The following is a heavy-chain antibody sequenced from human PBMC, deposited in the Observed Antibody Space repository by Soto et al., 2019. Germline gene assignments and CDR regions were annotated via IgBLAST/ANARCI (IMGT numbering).Heavy chain of an antibody. CDR2: MNPNSGNT. V-gene: IGHV1-8*01. CDR3: ARGDSIVVVPAARGYYYFDY. J-gene: IGHJ4*02. D-gene: IGHD2-2*01. Sequence: QVQLVQSGAEVKKPGASVKVSCKASGYTFTSYDINWVRQATGQGLEWMGWMNPNSGNTGYAQKFQGRVNMTRNTSISTAYMELSSLRSEDTAVYYCARGDSIVVVPAARGYYYFDYWGQGTLVTVSS. CDR1: GYTFTSYD.